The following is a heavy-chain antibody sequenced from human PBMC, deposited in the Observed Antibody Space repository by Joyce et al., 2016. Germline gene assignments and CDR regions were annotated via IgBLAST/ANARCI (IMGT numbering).Heavy chain of an antibody. D-gene: IGHD6-19*01. CDR2: ITNSGAT. V-gene: IGHV4-34*01. Sequence: QVQLQQWGAGLLKPSETLSLTCGVSGGPFRGFFWTWVRQPPGKGLEWIWDITNSGATYYNPSLKSRITFSVDTSKDQFSLKLTSLSAADTAIYYCARSQWLTPLMYWGQGTPVTVSS. CDR3: ARSQWLTPLMY. J-gene: IGHJ4*02. CDR1: GGPFRGFF.